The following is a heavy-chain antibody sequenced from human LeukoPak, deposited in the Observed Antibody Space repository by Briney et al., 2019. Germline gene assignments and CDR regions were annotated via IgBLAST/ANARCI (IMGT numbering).Heavy chain of an antibody. CDR1: GFTFGSFW. CDR3: ARAYCGVNCYSRAMDY. Sequence: PGGSLRLSCAASGFTFGSFWMHWVRQAPGKGLEWISRINDDGRSTSYADSVKGRFTISRDNAKNTLYLQMKSLRVEDTAVYFCARAYCGVNCYSRAMDYWGQGILVTVSS. D-gene: IGHD2-21*01. CDR2: INDDGRST. V-gene: IGHV3-74*01. J-gene: IGHJ4*02.